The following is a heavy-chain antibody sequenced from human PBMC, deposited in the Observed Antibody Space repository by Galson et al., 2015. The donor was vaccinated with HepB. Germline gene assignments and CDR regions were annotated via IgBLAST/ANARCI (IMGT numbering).Heavy chain of an antibody. Sequence: SLRLSCAASGFTFSNAWMSWVRQAPGKGLEWVGRIKSKTDGGTTDYAAPVKGRFTISRDDSKNTLYLQMNSLKTEGTAVYYCTTEVVYYYYGMDVWGQGTTVTVSS. CDR3: TTEVVYYYYGMDV. D-gene: IGHD2-2*01. CDR1: GFTFSNAW. J-gene: IGHJ6*02. V-gene: IGHV3-15*01. CDR2: IKSKTDGGTT.